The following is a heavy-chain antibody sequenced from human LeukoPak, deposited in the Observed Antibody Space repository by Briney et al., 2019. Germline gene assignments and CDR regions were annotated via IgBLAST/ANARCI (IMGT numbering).Heavy chain of an antibody. CDR3: AREGLPDYYYYYGMDV. Sequence: SGGSLRLSCAASGFTFSSYAMHWVRQAPGKGLEWVAVISYDGSNKYYADSVKGRFTISRDNSKNTLYLQMNSLRAEDTAVYYCAREGLPDYYYYYGMDVWGQGTTVTVSS. CDR2: ISYDGSNK. CDR1: GFTFSSYA. J-gene: IGHJ6*02. V-gene: IGHV3-30-3*01.